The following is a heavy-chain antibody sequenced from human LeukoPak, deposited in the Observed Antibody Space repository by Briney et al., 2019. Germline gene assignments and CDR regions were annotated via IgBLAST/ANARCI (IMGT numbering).Heavy chain of an antibody. CDR2: ISGSGGST. CDR1: GFTFSSYA. CDR3: AKDQSYSSSWHYFDY. Sequence: PGGSPRLSCAASGFTFSSYAMSWVRQAPGKGLEWVSAISGSGGSTYYADSVKGRFTISRDNSKNTLYLQMNSLRAEDTAVYYCAKDQSYSSSWHYFDYWGQGTLVTVSS. J-gene: IGHJ4*02. V-gene: IGHV3-23*01. D-gene: IGHD6-13*01.